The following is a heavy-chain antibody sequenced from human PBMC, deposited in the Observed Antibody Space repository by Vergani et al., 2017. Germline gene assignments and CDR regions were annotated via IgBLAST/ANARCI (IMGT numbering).Heavy chain of an antibody. V-gene: IGHV1-18*01. D-gene: IGHD3-3*01. CDR2: ISAYNGNT. CDR1: GYTFTSYG. Sequence: QVQLVQSGAEVKKPGASVKVSCKASGYTFTSYGISWVRQAPGQGLEWMGWISAYNGNTNYAQKLQGRVTMTTDTSTSTAYMELRSLRSDDTAVYYCVGVDYDFWSGPDGTNDAFDIWGQGTMVTGSS. J-gene: IGHJ3*02. CDR3: VGVDYDFWSGPDGTNDAFDI.